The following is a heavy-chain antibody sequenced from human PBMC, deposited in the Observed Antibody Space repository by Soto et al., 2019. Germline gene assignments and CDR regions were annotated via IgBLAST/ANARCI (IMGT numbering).Heavy chain of an antibody. CDR3: ASSLMPYSDYEPSRA. J-gene: IGHJ5*02. D-gene: IGHD5-12*01. Sequence: QVQLLESGGGVVQPGGSLRLSCVESGLTFSGLGMKFSSYGMEWVRQAPGKGLEWVALIGGTGSREEYAASVKGRFTISKDNSKNTVYLQMSSLRGEDTGVYDRASSLMPYSDYEPSRALGPGTLVTVSS. V-gene: IGHV3-33*03. CDR1: GLTFSGLGMKFSSYG. CDR2: IGGTGSRE.